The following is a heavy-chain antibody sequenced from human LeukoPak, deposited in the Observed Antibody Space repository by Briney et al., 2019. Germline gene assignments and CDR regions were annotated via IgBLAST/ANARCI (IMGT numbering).Heavy chain of an antibody. CDR1: EFTFFTHP. Sequence: GGSLRLSCVTSEFTFFTHPMNWVRQAPGKGLEWVSYISISGSTMYYADSVRGRFTISRDNAKNSVFLQMDSLRADDTAVYYCVRDRFDYALDYWGQGALVTVSS. V-gene: IGHV3-48*03. D-gene: IGHD4-17*01. CDR3: VRDRFDYALDY. CDR2: ISISGSTM. J-gene: IGHJ4*02.